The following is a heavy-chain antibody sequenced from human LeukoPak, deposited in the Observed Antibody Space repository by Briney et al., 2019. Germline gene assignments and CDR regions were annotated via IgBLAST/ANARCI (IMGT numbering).Heavy chain of an antibody. V-gene: IGHV3-33*07. CDR2: IWYDGSNK. J-gene: IGHJ4*02. CDR3: AREGWPTRYYFDY. Sequence: PGGSLRLSCAASGITFSRSRMSWVRQAPGKGLEWVAVIWYDGSNKNYADSVKGRFTISRDNSKNTLYLQMNSLRAEDTAVYYCAREGWPTRYYFDYWGQGTLVTVSS. D-gene: IGHD2-15*01. CDR1: GITFSRSR.